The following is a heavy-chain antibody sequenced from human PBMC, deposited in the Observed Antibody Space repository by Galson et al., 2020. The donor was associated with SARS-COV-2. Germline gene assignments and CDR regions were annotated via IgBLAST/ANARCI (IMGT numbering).Heavy chain of an antibody. V-gene: IGHV1-2*02. CDR1: GYTFTGYY. CDR3: ARDSSGWYWGIGLFDY. CDR2: INPNSGGT. J-gene: IGHJ4*02. D-gene: IGHD6-19*01. Sequence: ASVKVSCKASGYTFTGYYMHWVRQAPGQGLEWMGWINPNSGGTNYAQKFQGRVTMTRDTSISTAYMELSRLRSDDTAVYYCARDSSGWYWGIGLFDYWGQGTLVTVSS.